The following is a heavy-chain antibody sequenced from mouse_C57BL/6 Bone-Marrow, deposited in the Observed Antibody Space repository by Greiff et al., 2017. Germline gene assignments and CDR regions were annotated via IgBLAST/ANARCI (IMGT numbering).Heavy chain of an antibody. CDR2: IRSKSNNYAT. J-gene: IGHJ4*01. V-gene: IGHV10-1*01. CDR1: GFSFNTYA. CDR3: VRHSLYAMDY. Sequence: EVKLMESGGGLVQPKGSLKLSCAASGFSFNTYAMNWVRQAPGKGLEWVARIRSKSNNYATYYADSVKDRFTISRDDSESMLYLQMNNLKTEDTAMYYCVRHSLYAMDYWGQGTSVTVSS.